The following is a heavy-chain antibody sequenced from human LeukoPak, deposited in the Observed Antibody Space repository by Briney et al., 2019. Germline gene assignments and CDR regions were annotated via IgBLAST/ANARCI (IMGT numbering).Heavy chain of an antibody. D-gene: IGHD3-10*01. J-gene: IGHJ4*02. CDR1: GYTFTSYA. Sequence: GASVQVSCQASGYTFTSYAMHWVRQAPGQRLEWMGWINAGNGNTKYSQKFQGRVTITRDTSASTAYMELSSLRSEDTAVYYCARDPGRFGELRFDYWGQGTLVTVSS. CDR3: ARDPGRFGELRFDY. CDR2: INAGNGNT. V-gene: IGHV1-3*01.